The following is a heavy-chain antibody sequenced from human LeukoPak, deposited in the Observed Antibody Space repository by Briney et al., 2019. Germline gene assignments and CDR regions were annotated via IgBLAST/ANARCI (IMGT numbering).Heavy chain of an antibody. Sequence: GGSLRLSCAASGFTFSSYAMSWVRQAPGKGLEWISAISGSGGSTYYADSVKGRFTISRDNAKNSLYLQMNSLRAEDTAVYYCARAPETTAENWFDPWGQGTLVTVSS. CDR2: ISGSGGST. D-gene: IGHD4-11*01. V-gene: IGHV3-23*01. CDR1: GFTFSSYA. J-gene: IGHJ5*02. CDR3: ARAPETTAENWFDP.